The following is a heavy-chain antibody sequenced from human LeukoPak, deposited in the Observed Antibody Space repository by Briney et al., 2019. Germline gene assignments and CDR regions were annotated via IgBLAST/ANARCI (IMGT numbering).Heavy chain of an antibody. V-gene: IGHV5-51*01. CDR1: GYRFTSYW. J-gene: IGHJ6*03. CDR2: IYPSDSDT. Sequence: GESLKISCKGSGYRFTSYWVGWVRQMPGKGLEWMGIIYPSDSDTRYSPSFQGQVSISADKSISAAYLQWSSLKASDTAMYYCARGRFTYYYMDVWGKGTTVTISS. CDR3: ARGRFTYYYMDV.